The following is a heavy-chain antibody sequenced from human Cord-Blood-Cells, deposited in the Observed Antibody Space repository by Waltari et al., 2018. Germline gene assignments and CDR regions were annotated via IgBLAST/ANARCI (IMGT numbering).Heavy chain of an antibody. Sequence: QVQLVQSGAEVKKPGASVKVSCKVSGYTLTELSMHWVRQAPGKGLEWMGGFDPEDGETLYAQKFQGRVTMTEDTSTETAHMELSSQRAGATGVYYCATRAPTGDPKTPFDYWGQGTLVTVSS. D-gene: IGHD7-27*01. J-gene: IGHJ4*02. CDR2: FDPEDGET. CDR1: GYTLTELS. CDR3: ATRAPTGDPKTPFDY. V-gene: IGHV1-24*01.